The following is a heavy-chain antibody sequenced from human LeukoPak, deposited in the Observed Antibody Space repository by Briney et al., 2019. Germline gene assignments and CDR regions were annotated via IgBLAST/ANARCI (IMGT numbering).Heavy chain of an antibody. Sequence: SETLSPTCTVSGASFSDTTYYWAWIRPPPGKGLEWIGSIYFSETKYNPSLKSRITISGDTSKNQFSLKLSSVTAADTAVYYCASPSKLVISRGGFDIWGQGTMVTVSA. CDR2: IYFSET. J-gene: IGHJ3*02. CDR1: GASFSDTTYY. CDR3: ASPSKLVISRGGFDI. V-gene: IGHV4-39*01. D-gene: IGHD3-22*01.